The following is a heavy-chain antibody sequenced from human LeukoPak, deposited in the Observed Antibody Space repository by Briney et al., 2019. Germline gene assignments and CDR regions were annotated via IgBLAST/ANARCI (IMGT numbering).Heavy chain of an antibody. J-gene: IGHJ2*01. CDR2: IYYSGSS. CDR3: ARVAQKLERIVVAGTSEWRANWFFDP. CDR1: GGSISSSSSY. Sequence: SETLSLTCSVSGGSISSSSSYWGWIRQPPGKGLEWIGSIYYSGSSFDNPALKSRVTISVDTSKNQFSLKLSSVTAADTAVYYCARVAQKLERIVVAGTSEWRANWFFDPWGRGTLVTVSS. V-gene: IGHV4-39*01. D-gene: IGHD6-19*01.